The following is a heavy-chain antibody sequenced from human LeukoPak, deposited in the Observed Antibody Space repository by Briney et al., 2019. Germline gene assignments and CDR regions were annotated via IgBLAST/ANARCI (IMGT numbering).Heavy chain of an antibody. CDR1: GGSISSYY. D-gene: IGHD3-22*01. V-gene: IGHV4-59*08. J-gene: IGHJ3*02. CDR2: IYYSGST. Sequence: KPSETLSLTCTVSGGSISSYYWSWIRQPPGKGLEWIGYIYYSGSTNYNPSLKSRVTISVDTSKNQFSLKLSSVTAVDTAVYYCARQGNYYDSSGYYSAGAFDIWGQGTMVTVSS. CDR3: ARQGNYYDSSGYYSAGAFDI.